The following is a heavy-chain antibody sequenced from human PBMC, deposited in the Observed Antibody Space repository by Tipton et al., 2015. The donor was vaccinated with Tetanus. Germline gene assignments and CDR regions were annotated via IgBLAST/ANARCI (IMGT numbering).Heavy chain of an antibody. CDR1: GGSIYNYY. V-gene: IGHV4-59*01. CDR3: ARRGGRQQMLPKYLDY. D-gene: IGHD6-13*01. Sequence: GLVKPSETLSLTCTVSGGSIYNYYWTWVRQSPGKAREWIGYISDSGTTNYNPSLQSRVTIIVDTSRNQFSLKVTSLTAADTAVYYCARRGGRQQMLPKYLDYWGKGTLVTVSS. J-gene: IGHJ4*02. CDR2: ISDSGTT.